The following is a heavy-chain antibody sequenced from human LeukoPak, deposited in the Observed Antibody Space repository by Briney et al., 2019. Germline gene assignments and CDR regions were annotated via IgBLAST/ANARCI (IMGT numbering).Heavy chain of an antibody. D-gene: IGHD4-11*01. V-gene: IGHV4-39*01. CDR3: ARHLDYSNHVFDY. Sequence: PSETLSLTCAVSGGSVSSSGLSWGWIRQPPGKGLDWIGSIYYSGGTYYNPSLESRVTISVDTSKNQFSLKLSSVTAADTAVYYCARHLDYSNHVFDYWGQGTLVTVSS. CDR2: IYYSGGT. CDR1: GGSVSSSGLS. J-gene: IGHJ4*02.